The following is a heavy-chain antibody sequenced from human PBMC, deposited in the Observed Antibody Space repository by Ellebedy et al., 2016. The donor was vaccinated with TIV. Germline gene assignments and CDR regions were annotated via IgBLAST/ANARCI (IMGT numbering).Heavy chain of an antibody. CDR1: DGSISNFH. CDR2: IYFSGIT. V-gene: IGHV4-59*01. J-gene: IGHJ4*02. CDR3: ARWVGHFDF. D-gene: IGHD1-26*01. Sequence: MPSETLSLTCTVSDGSISNFHWSWIRQPPGKGLEWFGYIYFSGITNYNPSLKSRVTMSVDTSKNQISLKLSSVITADTAVYYCARWVGHFDFWGQGAQVTVSS.